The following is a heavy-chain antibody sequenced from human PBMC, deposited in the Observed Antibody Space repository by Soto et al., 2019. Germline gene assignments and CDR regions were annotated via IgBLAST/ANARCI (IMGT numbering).Heavy chain of an antibody. V-gene: IGHV1-3*01. CDR3: ARGIWVATSVLYCFDN. Sequence: ASVNVYCKASGFTFSKYAMQWVRQALGQRPEWMGWINAGNGNTKYSQKFQDRFTITRDTSANTAYMDLRSLTSEETAVYFCARGIWVATSVLYCFDNWGHGTQVPVYS. J-gene: IGHJ4*01. CDR1: GFTFSKYA. D-gene: IGHD5-12*01. CDR2: INAGNGNT.